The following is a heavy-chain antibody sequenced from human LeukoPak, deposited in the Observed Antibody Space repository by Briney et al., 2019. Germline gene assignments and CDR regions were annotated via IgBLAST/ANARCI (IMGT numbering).Heavy chain of an antibody. CDR2: INPNSGGT. J-gene: IGHJ4*02. Sequence: GASVKVSFKASGYTFTGYYMHWVRQAPGQGLEWMGWINPNSGGTNYAQKFQGRVTMTRDTSISTAYMALSRLRSDDTAVYYCAGAYAPFYSSSSYSYWGQGTLVTVSS. CDR3: AGAYAPFYSSSSYSY. V-gene: IGHV1-2*02. D-gene: IGHD6-6*01. CDR1: GYTFTGYY.